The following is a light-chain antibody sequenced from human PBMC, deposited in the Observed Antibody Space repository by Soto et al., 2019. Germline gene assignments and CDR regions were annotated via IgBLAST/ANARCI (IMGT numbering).Light chain of an antibody. V-gene: IGKV3-15*01. CDR1: QGIGST. CDR2: DSS. J-gene: IGKJ4*01. CDR3: QRYNNWPLT. Sequence: EIVLTQSPAAVSVSPGERVTLSCRASQGIGSTLAWYQQKPGQTPRLLIYDSSTRAIGIPTRFTGSRSGTEFTLTINGLQSEDFAVYYCQRYNNWPLTFGGGTKVDIK.